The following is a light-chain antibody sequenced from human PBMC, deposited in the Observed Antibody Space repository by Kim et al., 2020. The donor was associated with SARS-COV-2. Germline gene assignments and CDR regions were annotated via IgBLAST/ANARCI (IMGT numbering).Light chain of an antibody. CDR3: QKYNSATWT. CDR1: QRISNH. CDR2: AAS. J-gene: IGKJ1*01. V-gene: IGKV1-27*01. Sequence: AAVGDGVTITCRASQRISNHVAWYQQKPGKAPKLLIYAASALQSGVPSRFSGSGSGTDFTLTISSLQPEDVATYYCQKYNSATWTFGQGTKVDIK.